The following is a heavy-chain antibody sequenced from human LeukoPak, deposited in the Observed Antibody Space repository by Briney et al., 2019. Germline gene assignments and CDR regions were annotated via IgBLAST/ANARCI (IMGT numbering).Heavy chain of an antibody. CDR2: LNPNSGGT. Sequence: ASVKVSCKASGYTFIDYDIYWVRQAPGQGLEYMGWLNPNSGGTNYAQKFQGRVTMTRDTSISTAYMELSRLRSDDTAVYYCARVLIAASLCYWGQGTLVTVSS. D-gene: IGHD6-13*01. CDR3: ARVLIAASLCY. CDR1: GYTFIDYD. J-gene: IGHJ1*01. V-gene: IGHV1-2*02.